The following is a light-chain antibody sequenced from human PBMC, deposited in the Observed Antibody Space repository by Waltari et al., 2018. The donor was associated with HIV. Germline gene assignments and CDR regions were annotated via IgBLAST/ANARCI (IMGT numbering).Light chain of an antibody. J-gene: IGLJ1*01. V-gene: IGLV1-47*01. CDR3: AAWDVSLRGAYV. CDR2: RNN. Sequence: QSVLTQPPSASGTPGQRVTISCSGARSDIGRNSVYWYQPLPGTAPKLLIYRNNQRPSGVPDRFSASKSGTSASLAISGLRSEDEADYYCAAWDVSLRGAYVFGTGTKVAVL. CDR1: RSDIGRNS.